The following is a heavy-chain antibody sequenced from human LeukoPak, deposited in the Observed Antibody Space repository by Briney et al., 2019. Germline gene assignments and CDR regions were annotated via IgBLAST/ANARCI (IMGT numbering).Heavy chain of an antibody. Sequence: GESLKILRKSSEYSLTSYWIGLVRQMPGKGVEGVGIIYPADSDTRYSPSFKGQVTISADKSITTAFLQWSSLKASDTAMYYCARFRAGYCSGASCYDSYDIWGQGTMVTVSS. CDR2: IYPADSDT. J-gene: IGHJ3*02. D-gene: IGHD2-15*01. CDR3: ARFRAGYCSGASCYDSYDI. V-gene: IGHV5-51*01. CDR1: EYSLTSYW.